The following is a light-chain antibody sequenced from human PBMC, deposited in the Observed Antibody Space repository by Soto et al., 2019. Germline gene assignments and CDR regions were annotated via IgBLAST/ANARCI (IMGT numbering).Light chain of an antibody. V-gene: IGLV2-14*01. CDR1: SSDVGNYNY. Sequence: QSALTQPASVSGSPGQSITISCTGTSSDVGNYNYVSWYQQHPAKAPKLMIFEVSNRPSGISSRFSGSKSGNTASLTISGLQAEDEADYYCQSYDISLVVFGGGTKLTVL. CDR2: EVS. J-gene: IGLJ2*01. CDR3: QSYDISLVV.